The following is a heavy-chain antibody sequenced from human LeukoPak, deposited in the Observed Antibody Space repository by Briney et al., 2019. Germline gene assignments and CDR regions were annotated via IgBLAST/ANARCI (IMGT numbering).Heavy chain of an antibody. CDR3: ARRRRSGSYWLIGDAFDI. V-gene: IGHV1-18*01. CDR1: GYTFTSYG. CDR2: ISAYNGNT. J-gene: IGHJ3*02. Sequence: ASVKVSCKASGYTFTSYGISWGRQAPGQGLEWMGWISAYNGNTNYAQKLQGRVTMTTDTSTSTAYMELRSLRSDDTAVYYCARRRRSGSYWLIGDAFDIWGQGTMVTVSS. D-gene: IGHD1-26*01.